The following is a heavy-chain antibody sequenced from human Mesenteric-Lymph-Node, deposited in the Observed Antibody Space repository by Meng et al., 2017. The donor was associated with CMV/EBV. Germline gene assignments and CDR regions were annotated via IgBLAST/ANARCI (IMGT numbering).Heavy chain of an antibody. Sequence: ESLKISCAASGFTFSSYSMNWVRQSPGKGLEWIASIYYNSGSIYYNSSLRSRVTISLDTSKNQFSLRLSSVTAADRAVYYCARDGCSGGACYYGVDVWGQGTTVTVSS. D-gene: IGHD2-15*01. CDR1: GFTFSSYS. CDR2: IYYNSGSI. V-gene: IGHV4-39*07. J-gene: IGHJ6*02. CDR3: ARDGCSGGACYYGVDV.